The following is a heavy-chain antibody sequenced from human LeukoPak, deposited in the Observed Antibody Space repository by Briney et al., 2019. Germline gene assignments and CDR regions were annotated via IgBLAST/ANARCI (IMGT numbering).Heavy chain of an antibody. CDR2: LYSGGTT. Sequence: GGSLRLSCAASGFYVSTNYMSWVRQAPGKGLEWVSVLYSGGTTYCADFAKGRFTISRDNAKNSLYLQMNSLRAEDTAVYYCARDDSYGLDYWGQGTLVTVSS. D-gene: IGHD5-18*01. V-gene: IGHV3-66*01. CDR3: ARDDSYGLDY. J-gene: IGHJ4*02. CDR1: GFYVSTNY.